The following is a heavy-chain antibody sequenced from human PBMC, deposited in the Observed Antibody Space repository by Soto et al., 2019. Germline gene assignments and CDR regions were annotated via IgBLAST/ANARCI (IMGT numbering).Heavy chain of an antibody. CDR1: GYTFTSYG. J-gene: IGHJ4*02. Sequence: VASVKVSCKASGYTFTSYGISWVRQAPGQGLEWMGWISGYNGNTNLAQKFQGRVTMTTDTSTSTAYMELRSLRSDDTAVYYCARAWMITFGGVIVITYYFDYWGQGTLVTVS. CDR2: ISGYNGNT. CDR3: ARAWMITFGGVIVITYYFDY. V-gene: IGHV1-18*01. D-gene: IGHD3-16*02.